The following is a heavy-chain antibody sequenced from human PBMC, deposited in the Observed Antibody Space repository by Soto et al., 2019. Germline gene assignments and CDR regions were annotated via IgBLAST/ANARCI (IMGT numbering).Heavy chain of an antibody. CDR2: IHINVDTT. CDR1: GFTFSSYE. CDR3: ATSLSGYFYNY. V-gene: IGHV3-48*03. D-gene: IGHD3-22*01. Sequence: GGSLRLSCAASGFTFSSYEMMWVRQAPGKGLEWVSYIHINVDTTYYADSVKGRFTISRDNAKNSMYLQMNSLRAGDTAVYYCATSLSGYFYNYWGQGTLVTVSS. J-gene: IGHJ4*02.